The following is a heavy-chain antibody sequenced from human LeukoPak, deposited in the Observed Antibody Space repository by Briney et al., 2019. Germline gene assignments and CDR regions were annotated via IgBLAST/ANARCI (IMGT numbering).Heavy chain of an antibody. D-gene: IGHD1-1*01. J-gene: IGHJ4*02. V-gene: IGHV3-7*01. CDR3: ARDGNAGNDFDY. Sequence: GGSLRLSCAASGFTFSNAWMSWVRQAPGKGLEWVASIGLDGSDRRYEDSLKGRFAVSRDNARNSLYLQMNSLRVEDTAVYYCARDGNAGNDFDYWGQGTLLTVSS. CDR1: GFTFSNAW. CDR2: IGLDGSDR.